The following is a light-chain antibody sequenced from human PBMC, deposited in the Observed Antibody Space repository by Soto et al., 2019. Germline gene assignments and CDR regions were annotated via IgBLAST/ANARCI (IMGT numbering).Light chain of an antibody. CDR2: DVS. CDR1: SSDVGGYNY. V-gene: IGLV2-14*01. Sequence: QPVLTQPASVSGSPGQSITISCTGTSSDVGGYNYVSWYQQHPGKAPKLMIYDVSNRPSGVSNRFSGSKSGNTASRTISGLQAEDEADYYCSSYTSSISVVFGGGTKLTVL. J-gene: IGLJ2*01. CDR3: SSYTSSISVV.